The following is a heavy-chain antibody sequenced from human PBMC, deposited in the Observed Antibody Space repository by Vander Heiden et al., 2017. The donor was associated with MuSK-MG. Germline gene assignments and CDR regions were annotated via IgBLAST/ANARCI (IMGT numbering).Heavy chain of an antibody. Sequence: EVQLLESGGGLVQPGGSLRLSCAASGFTFSSYAMSWVRQAPGKGLGWVSAISGSGGSTYYADSVKGRFTISRDNSKNTLYLQMNSLRAEDTAVYYCAKDPPGYCSGGSCYSGPSDYWGQGTLVTVSS. V-gene: IGHV3-23*01. CDR2: ISGSGGST. J-gene: IGHJ4*02. D-gene: IGHD2-15*01. CDR1: GFTFSSYA. CDR3: AKDPPGYCSGGSCYSGPSDY.